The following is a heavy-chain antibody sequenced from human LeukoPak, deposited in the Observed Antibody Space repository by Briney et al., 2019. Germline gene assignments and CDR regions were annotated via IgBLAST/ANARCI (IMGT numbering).Heavy chain of an antibody. V-gene: IGHV3-48*03. J-gene: IGHJ6*03. D-gene: IGHD6-13*01. CDR2: ISSSGSTI. Sequence: PGGSLRLSCAASGFTFSSYEMNWVRQAPGKGLEWVSYISSSGSTIYYADSVKGRFIISRDNAKNSLYLQMNSLRAEDTAVYYCARGAMHSSSWYGAQYYYYYYYMDVWGKGTTVTISS. CDR1: GFTFSSYE. CDR3: ARGAMHSSSWYGAQYYYYYYYMDV.